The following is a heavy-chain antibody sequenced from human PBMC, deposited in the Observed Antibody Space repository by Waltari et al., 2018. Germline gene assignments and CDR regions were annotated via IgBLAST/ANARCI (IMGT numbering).Heavy chain of an antibody. CDR1: GFTFSSFG. CDR2: ILYDVSNK. V-gene: IGHV3-30*02. Sequence: QLVESGGGVVQPGGSLRLSCAASGFTFSSFGMHWVREAPGERLEGVTFILYDVSNKYDAESVKGRFIISRDNSKNTVYLQMNSLRPEDAAVYYCAKGSGSYEGFDPWGQGTLVTVSS. D-gene: IGHD1-26*01. CDR3: AKGSGSYEGFDP. J-gene: IGHJ5*02.